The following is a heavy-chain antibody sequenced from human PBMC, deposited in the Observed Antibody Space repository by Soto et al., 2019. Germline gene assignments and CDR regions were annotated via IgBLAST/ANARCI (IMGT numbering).Heavy chain of an antibody. Sequence: GGSLRLSCAVFGFTFSNAWMSWVRQAPGKGLEWVGRIKSNIDGGTTDYAAPVKGRFTISRDDSRNTLYLQMDSLKIDDTAVFYCTADVPNYGRGGLDYWGQGTLVTVSS. D-gene: IGHD3-10*02. J-gene: IGHJ4*02. V-gene: IGHV3-15*01. CDR3: TADVPNYGRGGLDY. CDR2: IKSNIDGGTT. CDR1: GFTFSNAW.